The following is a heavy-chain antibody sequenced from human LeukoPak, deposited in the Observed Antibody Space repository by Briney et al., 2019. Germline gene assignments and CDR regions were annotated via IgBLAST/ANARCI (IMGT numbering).Heavy chain of an antibody. J-gene: IGHJ3*02. CDR2: IYWGDDK. D-gene: IGHD6-19*01. CDR1: GLSLCTSGVG. Sequence: SGPTLVNPTQTLTPTCTFSGLSLCTSGVGVGWIRQPPGKALEWLALIYWGDDKRYNPPLKSRLTITKDNSKNQVVLTMTNMDPVDTATYYCAHASGWYVNDAFDIWGQGTMVTVSS. CDR3: AHASGWYVNDAFDI. V-gene: IGHV2-5*02.